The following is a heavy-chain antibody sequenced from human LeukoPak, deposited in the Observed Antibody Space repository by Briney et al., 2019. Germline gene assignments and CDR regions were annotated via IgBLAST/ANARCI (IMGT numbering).Heavy chain of an antibody. J-gene: IGHJ4*02. Sequence: SETLSLTCTISGGSISSYYWSWIRQPPGKGLEWIGYIYYSGSTNYNPSLKSRVTISVDTSKNQFSLKLSSVTAADTAVYYCARSTTGNLFDYWGQGTLVTVSS. CDR3: ARSTTGNLFDY. V-gene: IGHV4-59*01. CDR2: IYYSGST. D-gene: IGHD1-14*01. CDR1: GGSISSYY.